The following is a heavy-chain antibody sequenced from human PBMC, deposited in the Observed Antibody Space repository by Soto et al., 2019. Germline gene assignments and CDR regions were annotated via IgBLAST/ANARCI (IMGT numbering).Heavy chain of an antibody. CDR2: ISVYSGNT. Sequence: ASVKVSCKTSGYNFVTYGITWVRQAPGQGLEWMGWISVYSGNTHYAQKFHDRVTLTTDTSTTTAYMDLRNLTSDDSAFYYCARNTPFFESSGSADYWGQGTLVTVSS. CDR3: ARNTPFFESSGSADY. CDR1: GYNFVTYG. D-gene: IGHD3-22*01. J-gene: IGHJ4*02. V-gene: IGHV1-18*01.